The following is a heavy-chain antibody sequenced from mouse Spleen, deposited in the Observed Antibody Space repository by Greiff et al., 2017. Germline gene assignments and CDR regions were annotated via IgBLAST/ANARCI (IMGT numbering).Heavy chain of an antibody. D-gene: IGHD1-1*01. CDR3: ARGGITTVVADYAMDY. CDR1: GYSFTDYN. CDR2: INPNYGTT. V-gene: IGHV1-39*01. Sequence: VQLKESGPELVKPGASVKISCKASGYSFTDYNMNWVKQSNGKSLEWIGVINPNYGTTSYNQKFKGKATLTVDQSSSTAYMQLNSLTSEDSAVYYCARGGITTVVADYAMDYWGQGTSVTVSS. J-gene: IGHJ4*01.